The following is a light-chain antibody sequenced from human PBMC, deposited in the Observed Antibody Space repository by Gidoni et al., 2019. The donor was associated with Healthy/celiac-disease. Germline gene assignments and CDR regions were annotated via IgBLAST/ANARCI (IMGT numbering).Light chain of an antibody. J-gene: IGKJ1*01. Sequence: DLQMNQSPSTLSASVGDRVTITCRASQSISSWLAWYQQKPGKAPKLLIYKASSLESGVPSRFSGSGSGTEFTLTISSLQPDDFATYYCQQYNSYSGTFGQGTKVEIK. V-gene: IGKV1-5*03. CDR1: QSISSW. CDR3: QQYNSYSGT. CDR2: KAS.